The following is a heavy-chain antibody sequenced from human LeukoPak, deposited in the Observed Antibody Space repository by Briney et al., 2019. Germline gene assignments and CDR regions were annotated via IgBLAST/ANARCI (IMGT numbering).Heavy chain of an antibody. V-gene: IGHV3-30*04. CDR3: ARDLDLEGIAELQGFDY. CDR1: GFTFSSYA. Sequence: GGSLRLSCAASGFTFSSYAMHWVRQAPGKGLEWVAVISYDGSNKYYADSVKGRFTISRDNSKNTLYLQMNSLRAEDTAVYYCARDLDLEGIAELQGFDYWGQGTLVTVSS. CDR2: ISYDGSNK. J-gene: IGHJ4*02. D-gene: IGHD6-13*01.